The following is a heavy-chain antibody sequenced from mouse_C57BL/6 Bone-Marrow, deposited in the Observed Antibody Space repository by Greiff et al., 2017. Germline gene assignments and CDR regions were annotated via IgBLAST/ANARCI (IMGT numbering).Heavy chain of an antibody. CDR3: TTSYYGYDWRGCNFDY. V-gene: IGHV14-4*01. D-gene: IGHD2-9*01. Sequence: VQLKESGAELVRPGASVKLSCTASGFNIKDDYMHWVKQRPEQGLEWIGWIDPENGDTEYASKFQGKATITANTSSNTAYLQLSSLTSEDTAVYYCTTSYYGYDWRGCNFDYWGQGTTLTVSS. CDR1: GFNIKDDY. CDR2: IDPENGDT. J-gene: IGHJ2*01.